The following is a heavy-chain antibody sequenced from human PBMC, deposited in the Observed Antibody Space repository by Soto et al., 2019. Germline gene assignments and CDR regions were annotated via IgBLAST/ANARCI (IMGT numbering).Heavy chain of an antibody. Sequence: PGGSLRLSCAASGFTFSSYAMHWVRQAPGKGLEWVAVIWYDGSNKYYADSVKGRFTISRDNSKNTLYLQMNSLRAEDTAVYYCAKDMIGSGSYLVSLAYGMDVWGQGTTVTVSS. V-gene: IGHV3-33*06. J-gene: IGHJ6*02. CDR3: AKDMIGSGSYLVSLAYGMDV. CDR2: IWYDGSNK. D-gene: IGHD3-10*01. CDR1: GFTFSSYA.